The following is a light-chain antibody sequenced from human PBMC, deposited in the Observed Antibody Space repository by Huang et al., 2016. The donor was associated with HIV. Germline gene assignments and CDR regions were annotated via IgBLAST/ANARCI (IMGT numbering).Light chain of an antibody. V-gene: IGKV1-NL1*01. CDR2: STS. CDR3: QQYYTSPT. CDR1: QGISNS. Sequence: DIQMTQSPSSLSAFVGDTVTITCRASQGISNSVAWYQQTPGKAPKLLLYSTSRLESGVPSRFRCGGSGADYTLTINSLQPDDVATSCCQQYYTSPTFGQGSKVEIK. J-gene: IGKJ1*01.